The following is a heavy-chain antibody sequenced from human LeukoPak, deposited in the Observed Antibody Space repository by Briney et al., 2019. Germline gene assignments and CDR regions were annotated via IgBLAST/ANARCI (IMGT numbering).Heavy chain of an antibody. CDR1: GGSISSGDYY. V-gene: IGHV4-30-4*01. CDR3: ARANYGSGTYYDQFDY. D-gene: IGHD3-10*01. CDR2: IYNSGST. Sequence: SQTLSLTCTVSGGSISSGDYYWSWIRQPPGKGLEWIGYIYNSGSTYYNPSLKSRVSISVDTSKNQFSLKLSSLTAADTAVYYCARANYGSGTYYDQFDYWGQGTLVTVSS. J-gene: IGHJ4*02.